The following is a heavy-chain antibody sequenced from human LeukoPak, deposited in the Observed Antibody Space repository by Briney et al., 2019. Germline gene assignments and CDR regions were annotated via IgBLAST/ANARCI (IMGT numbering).Heavy chain of an antibody. CDR3: ARDSLDSSGWYRVYYYYYMDV. CDR2: ISSSSSYI. Sequence: GGSLRLSCAASGFTFSSYSMNWVRQAPGKGLEWVSSISSSSSYIYYADSVKGRFTISRDNAKNSLYLQMNSLRAEDTAVYYCARDSLDSSGWYRVYYYYYMDVWGKGTTVTVSS. J-gene: IGHJ6*03. V-gene: IGHV3-21*01. D-gene: IGHD6-19*01. CDR1: GFTFSSYS.